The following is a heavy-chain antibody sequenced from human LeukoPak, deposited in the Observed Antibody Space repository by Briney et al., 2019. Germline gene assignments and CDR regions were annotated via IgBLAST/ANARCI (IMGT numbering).Heavy chain of an antibody. CDR1: GGSISSYY. J-gene: IGHJ3*02. D-gene: IGHD5-18*01. Sequence: SETLSLNCTVSGGSISSYYWSWIWQRPGKGLEWIGYIYYSGSTNYNPSLKSRITISVDRSKNQFSLKLSSVTAADTALYYCARTYSSGVLDISGQGTMVTVSS. CDR2: IYYSGST. CDR3: ARTYSSGVLDI. V-gene: IGHV4-59*08.